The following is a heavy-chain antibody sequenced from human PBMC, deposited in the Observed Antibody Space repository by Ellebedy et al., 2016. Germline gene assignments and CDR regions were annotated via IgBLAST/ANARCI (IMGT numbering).Heavy chain of an antibody. CDR1: GYTFTSYA. CDR2: INVGNGNT. D-gene: IGHD3-10*01. V-gene: IGHV1-3*01. J-gene: IGHJ6*02. Sequence: ASVKVSXXASGYTFTSYAMHWVRQAPGQRLEWMGWINVGNGNTKYSQKFQGRVTITRDTSASTAYMELSSLRSEDTAVYYCARDGWYGGGYYYYGMDVWGQGTTVTVSS. CDR3: ARDGWYGGGYYYYGMDV.